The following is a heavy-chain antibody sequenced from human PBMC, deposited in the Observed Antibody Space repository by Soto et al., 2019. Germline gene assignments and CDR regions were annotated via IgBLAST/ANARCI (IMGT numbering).Heavy chain of an antibody. D-gene: IGHD1-26*01. CDR2: ISSSGSVI. CDR3: SRDVFSRGSYYAYTGY. V-gene: IGHV3-48*01. Sequence: GGSLRLSCSASGFTFSSYAMNWVRQAPGKGLEWVSFISSSGSVIYYADSVRGRFTISRDNSKNTLYLQMNSLRAEDTAVYYCSRDVFSRGSYYAYTGYWGQGTLVTVSS. CDR1: GFTFSSYA. J-gene: IGHJ4*02.